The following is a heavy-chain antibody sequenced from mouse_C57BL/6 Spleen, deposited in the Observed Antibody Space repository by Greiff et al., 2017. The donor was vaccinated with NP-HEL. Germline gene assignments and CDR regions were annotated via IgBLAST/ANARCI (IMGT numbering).Heavy chain of an antibody. J-gene: IGHJ2*01. V-gene: IGHV5-9-1*02. D-gene: IGHD2-14*01. CDR2: ISSGGDYI. CDR3: TRDRGSLFDY. Sequence: EVMLVESGEGLVKPGGSLKLSCAASGFTFSSYAMSWVRQTPEKRLEWVAYISSGGDYIYYADTVKGRFTISRDNARNTLYLQMSSLKSKDTAMYYCTRDRGSLFDYWGQGTTLTVSS. CDR1: GFTFSSYA.